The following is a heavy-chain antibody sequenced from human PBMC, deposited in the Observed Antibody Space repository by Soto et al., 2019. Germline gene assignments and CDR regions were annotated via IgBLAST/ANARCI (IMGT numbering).Heavy chain of an antibody. CDR3: ARRSVLGYFFDY. D-gene: IGHD3-10*01. CDR2: SGST. V-gene: IGHV4-4*09. J-gene: IGHJ4*02. CDR1: GGSISSYY. Sequence: HVQLQESGPGLVKPSETLSLTCTVSGGSISSYYWSWIRQPPGKGLEWIASGSTNYNPSLKSRVTISVDTSKNHFSLKLSSVTAADPAVYYCARRSVLGYFFDYWGQGTLVTVS.